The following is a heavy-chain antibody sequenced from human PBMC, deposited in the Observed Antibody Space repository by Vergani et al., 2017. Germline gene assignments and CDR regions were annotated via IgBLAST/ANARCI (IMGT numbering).Heavy chain of an antibody. V-gene: IGHV3-21*01. CDR2: ISSSSSYI. CDR3: ARAPGSVPYWFDP. J-gene: IGHJ5*02. Sequence: VQLVESGGGVVQPGRSLRLSCAASGFTFSSYGMHWVRQAPGKGLEWVSSISSSSSYIYYADSVKGRFTISRDNAKNSLYLQMNSLRAEDTAVYYCARAPGSVPYWFDPWGQGTLVTVSS. CDR1: GFTFSSYG. D-gene: IGHD3-10*01.